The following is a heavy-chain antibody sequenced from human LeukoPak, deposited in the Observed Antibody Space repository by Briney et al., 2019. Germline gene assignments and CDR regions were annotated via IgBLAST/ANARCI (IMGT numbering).Heavy chain of an antibody. CDR2: ISSSGSTI. Sequence: GGSLRLSCAASGFTFSSYEMNWVRQAPGKGLEWVSYISSSGSTIYYADSVKGRFTISRDNAKNSLYLQMNSLRAKDTAVYYCATWDDYGAKFDWGQGTLVTVSS. CDR1: GFTFSSYE. V-gene: IGHV3-48*03. D-gene: IGHD4-17*01. J-gene: IGHJ4*02. CDR3: ATWDDYGAKFD.